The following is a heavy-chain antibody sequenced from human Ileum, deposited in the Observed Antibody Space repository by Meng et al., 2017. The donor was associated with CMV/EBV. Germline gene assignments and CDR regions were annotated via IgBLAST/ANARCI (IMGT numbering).Heavy chain of an antibody. V-gene: IGHV3-53*01. Sequence: GESLKISCAASGFTVSSNYMSWVRQAPGKGLEWVSVIYSGGSTYYADSVKGRFTISRDNSKNTLYLQMNSLRAEDTAVYYCARGRSGYYIFDYWGQGTLVTVS. CDR1: GFTVSSNY. CDR2: IYSGGST. J-gene: IGHJ4*02. D-gene: IGHD3-3*01. CDR3: ARGRSGYYIFDY.